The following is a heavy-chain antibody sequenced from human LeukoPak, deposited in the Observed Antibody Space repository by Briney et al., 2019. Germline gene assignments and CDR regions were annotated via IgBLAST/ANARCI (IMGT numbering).Heavy chain of an antibody. CDR2: ISYDGSNK. J-gene: IGHJ6*02. CDR3: AKDGLPITMVRGVISPHYYYGMDV. V-gene: IGHV3-30*18. Sequence: PGGSLRLSCTASGFTFSNYGMHWVRQAPGKGLEWVAVISYDGSNKYYADSVKGRFTISRDNSKNTLYLQMNSLRAEDTAVYYCAKDGLPITMVRGVISPHYYYGMDVWGQGTTVTVSS. D-gene: IGHD3-10*01. CDR1: GFTFSNYG.